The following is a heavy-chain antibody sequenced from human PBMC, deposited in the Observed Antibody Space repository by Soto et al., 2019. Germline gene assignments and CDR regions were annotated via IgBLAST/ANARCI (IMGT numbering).Heavy chain of an antibody. V-gene: IGHV4-31*03. CDR2: IYYSGST. D-gene: IGHD3-16*01. J-gene: IGHJ6*03. CDR1: GGSISSGGYY. Sequence: SETLSLTCTVSGGSISSGGYYWSWIRQHPGKGLEWIGYIYYSGSTYYNPSLKSRVTISVDTSKNQFSLKLSSVTAADTAVYYCARVKYYDYIWGSYYNNYYYYMDVWGKGTTVTVSS. CDR3: ARVKYYDYIWGSYYNNYYYYMDV.